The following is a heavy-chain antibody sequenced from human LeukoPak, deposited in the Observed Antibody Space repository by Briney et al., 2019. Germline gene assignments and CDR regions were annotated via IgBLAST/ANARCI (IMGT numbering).Heavy chain of an antibody. Sequence: SETLSLTCTVSGGSMSNYYWTWIRQPPGKGLEWIAYIFYTGSTNYNPSLKSRVTISVDTSKNQFSLKLSSVPAADTAVYYCARLRGNYFPDYWGQGTLVTVSS. D-gene: IGHD4-11*01. CDR1: GGSMSNYY. J-gene: IGHJ4*02. CDR2: IFYTGST. V-gene: IGHV4-59*01. CDR3: ARLRGNYFPDY.